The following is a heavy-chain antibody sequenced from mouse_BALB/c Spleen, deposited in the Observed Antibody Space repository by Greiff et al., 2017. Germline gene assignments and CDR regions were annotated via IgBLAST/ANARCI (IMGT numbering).Heavy chain of an antibody. J-gene: IGHJ4*01. CDR1: GFTFSSYA. V-gene: IGHV5-9-4*01. CDR3: ARVITTPYYAMDY. D-gene: IGHD1-1*01. Sequence: DVKLVESGGGLVKPGGSLKLSCAASGFTFSSYAMSWVRQSPEKRLEWVAEISSGGSYTYYPDTVTGRFTISRDNAKNTLYLEMSSLRSEDTAMYYCARVITTPYYAMDYWGQGTSVTVSS. CDR2: ISSGGSYT.